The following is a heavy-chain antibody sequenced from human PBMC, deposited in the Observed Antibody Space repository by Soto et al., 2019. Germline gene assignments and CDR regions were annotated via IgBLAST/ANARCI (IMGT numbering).Heavy chain of an antibody. Sequence: QVQLQQSGPGLVKPSQTLSLTCAISGDSVSSNSVAWNWIRQSPSRGLEWLGRTYYGSKWYNDYGVTVKGRITINPDTSKNQFSLQLNSVTPEDTAVYYCARGRFNAFGIWGQGTMVTVSS. D-gene: IGHD3-3*01. V-gene: IGHV6-1*01. J-gene: IGHJ3*02. CDR2: TYYGSKWYN. CDR1: GDSVSSNSVA. CDR3: ARGRFNAFGI.